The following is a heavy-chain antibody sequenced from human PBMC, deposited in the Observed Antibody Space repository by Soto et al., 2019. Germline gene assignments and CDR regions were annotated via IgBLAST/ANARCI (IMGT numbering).Heavy chain of an antibody. J-gene: IGHJ6*02. V-gene: IGHV4-31*03. Sequence: SDTLSLTCTVSGVSISSGGHYWSWIRQHPGKGLEWIAYIYYSGSTYYNPSLKSRVTISVDTSKNQFSLNLNSVTAADTAVYYCARSQRFGDWARPFYYYRMDVWGQGTTVT. CDR1: GVSISSGGHY. CDR2: IYYSGST. CDR3: ARSQRFGDWARPFYYYRMDV. D-gene: IGHD3-10*01.